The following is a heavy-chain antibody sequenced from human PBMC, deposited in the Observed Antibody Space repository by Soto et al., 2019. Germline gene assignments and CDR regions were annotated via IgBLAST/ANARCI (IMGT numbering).Heavy chain of an antibody. CDR2: IDPSDSYT. Sequence: PGESLKISCQGSGYSFTSYWISWVRQMPGKGLEWMGRIDPSDSYTNYSPSFQGHVTISADKSISTAYLQWSSLKASDTAMYYCASRPIAVDTAMVTRFDAFDIWGQGTMVTVSS. CDR3: ASRPIAVDTAMVTRFDAFDI. J-gene: IGHJ3*02. CDR1: GYSFTSYW. V-gene: IGHV5-10-1*01. D-gene: IGHD5-18*01.